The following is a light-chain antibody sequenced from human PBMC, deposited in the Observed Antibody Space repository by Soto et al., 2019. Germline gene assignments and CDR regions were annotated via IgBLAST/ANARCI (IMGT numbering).Light chain of an antibody. J-gene: IGLJ1*01. V-gene: IGLV2-14*01. Sequence: QSVLTQPASVSGSPGQSITISCTGTSSDVGGHNYVSWYQQQPGKAPKLMIYEVSNRPSGVSNRFSGSKSGNTASLTISGLQAEDEADYYCSSYTSSSTAFVFGTGTKLTVL. CDR3: SSYTSSSTAFV. CDR2: EVS. CDR1: SSDVGGHNY.